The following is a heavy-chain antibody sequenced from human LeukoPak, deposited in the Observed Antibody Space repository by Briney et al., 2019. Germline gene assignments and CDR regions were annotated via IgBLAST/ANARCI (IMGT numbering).Heavy chain of an antibody. V-gene: IGHV1-69*13. CDR2: IIPIFGTA. CDR3: ARAPVDYGSGRSIRHPSYYYYYMDV. CDR1: GGTFSSYA. D-gene: IGHD3-10*01. Sequence: SVKVSCKASGGTFSSYAISWVRQAPGQGLEWMGRIIPIFGTANYAQKFQGRVTITADESTSTAYMELSSLRSEDTAVYYCARAPVDYGSGRSIRHPSYYYYYMDVWGKGTTVTVSS. J-gene: IGHJ6*03.